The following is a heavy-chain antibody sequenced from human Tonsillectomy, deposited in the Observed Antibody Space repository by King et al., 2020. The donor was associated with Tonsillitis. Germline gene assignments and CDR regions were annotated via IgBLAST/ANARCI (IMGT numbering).Heavy chain of an antibody. CDR2: ISTSGSTT. CDR3: ASPRAEWDLPY. V-gene: IGHV3-11*01. D-gene: IGHD1-26*01. CDR1: GFSFSDYY. Sequence: VQLVESGGGLVKPGESLRLSCAASGFSFSDYYMGWIRQAPGKGLEWISYISTSGSTTYYADSVKGRFTISRDNTKNSLSLHMNSLRVDDTAVYYCASPRAEWDLPYWGQGTLVTVSS. J-gene: IGHJ4*02.